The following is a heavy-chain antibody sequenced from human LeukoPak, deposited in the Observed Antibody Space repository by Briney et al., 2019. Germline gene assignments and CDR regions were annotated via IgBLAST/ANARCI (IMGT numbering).Heavy chain of an antibody. V-gene: IGHV3-21*01. D-gene: IGHD3-3*01. CDR3: ARTTQIFGVALGLDYYYYMDV. CDR1: GFTFSSYS. CDR2: ISSSSSYI. Sequence: GGSLRLSCAASGFTFSSYSMNWVRQAPGKGLEWVSSISSSSSYIYYADSVKGRFTISRDNAKNSLYLQMNSLRAEDTAVYYCARTTQIFGVALGLDYYYYMDVWGKGTTVTVSS. J-gene: IGHJ6*03.